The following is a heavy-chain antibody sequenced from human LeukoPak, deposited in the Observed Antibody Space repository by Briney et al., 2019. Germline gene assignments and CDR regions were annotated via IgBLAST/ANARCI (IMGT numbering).Heavy chain of an antibody. CDR1: GFTLNNYA. J-gene: IGHJ6*02. CDR2: ISGSGGCT. V-gene: IGHV3-43*02. CDR3: AKRLAAAGTGSVSGYGMDV. D-gene: IGHD6-13*01. Sequence: GGSLRLSCAASGFTLNNYAMHWVRQAPGKGLEWVSFISGSGGCTYYADSVKGRFAISRDNSKNSLYLQMNSLRTEDTALYYCAKRLAAAGTGSVSGYGMDVWGQGTTVTVSS.